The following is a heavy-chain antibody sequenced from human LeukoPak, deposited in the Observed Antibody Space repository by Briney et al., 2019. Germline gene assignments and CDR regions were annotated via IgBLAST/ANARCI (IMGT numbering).Heavy chain of an antibody. J-gene: IGHJ6*02. D-gene: IGHD3-22*01. V-gene: IGHV1-69*13. CDR2: IIPIFGTA. CDR3: ARDYYDSSGYYYYYYGMDV. CDR1: GGTFSSYA. Sequence: ASVKVSCKASGGTFSSYAISWVRQAPGQGLEGMGGIIPIFGTANYAQKFQGRVTITADESTSTAYMELSSLRSEDTAVYYCARDYYDSSGYYYYYYGMDVWGQGTTVTVSS.